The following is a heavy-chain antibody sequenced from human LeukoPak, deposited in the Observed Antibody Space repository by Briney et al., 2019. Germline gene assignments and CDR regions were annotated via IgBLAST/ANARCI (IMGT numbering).Heavy chain of an antibody. J-gene: IGHJ4*02. D-gene: IGHD3-10*01. V-gene: IGHV1-8*01. Sequence: ASVKVSRKASGYTFTSYDVNWVRQATGQGLEWMGWMNPISGDTGYALKFQGRVTMSRNTSISTAYMELGSLRSEDTAVYYCARHDEGLWFGEFRGGLDYWGQGTLVTVSS. CDR1: GYTFTSYD. CDR2: MNPISGDT. CDR3: ARHDEGLWFGEFRGGLDY.